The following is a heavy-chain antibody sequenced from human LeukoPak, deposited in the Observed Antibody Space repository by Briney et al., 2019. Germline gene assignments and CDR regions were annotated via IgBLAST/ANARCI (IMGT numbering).Heavy chain of an antibody. D-gene: IGHD3-10*01. CDR2: MNPSSGNT. CDR1: GYTFTSYD. V-gene: IGHV1-8*01. J-gene: IGHJ6*03. CDR3: ARTYYRRSDYHYYYMDV. Sequence: ASVKVSCKASGYTFTSYDINWVRQATGQGLEWVGWMNPSSGNTGSAQQVQDRVTITMNTSISTYYLELSSLRSEDTAVYYCARTYYRRSDYHYYYMDVWGEGTTVSVSS.